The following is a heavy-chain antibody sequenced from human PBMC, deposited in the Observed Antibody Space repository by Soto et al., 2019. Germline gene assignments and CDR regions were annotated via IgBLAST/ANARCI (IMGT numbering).Heavy chain of an antibody. CDR3: TRDPVTTAGYGMDV. Sequence: DVQLVESGGDLVQPGESLRLSCAAFGFTVGSSFMSWVRQAPGKGLEWVSVVYTTGTTYYADSVKGRVTISRDDAKNTVYLHMNSLTVEDTAMYYCTRDPVTTAGYGMDVWGQGTTVIVS. CDR2: VYTTGTT. D-gene: IGHD2-21*02. J-gene: IGHJ6*02. V-gene: IGHV3-66*01. CDR1: GFTVGSSF.